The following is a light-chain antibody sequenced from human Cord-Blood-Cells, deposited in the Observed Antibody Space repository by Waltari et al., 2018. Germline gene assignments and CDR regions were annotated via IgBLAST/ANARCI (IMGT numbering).Light chain of an antibody. CDR3: QQYDNRPPYT. CDR2: DAS. Sequence: DIQMLQSPSYLSASVGDRVTITCQASQDISNYLNWYQQKPGKAPKLLIYDASNLETGVPSRFSGSGSGTDFTFTISSLQPEDIATYYCQQYDNRPPYTFGQGTKLEIK. CDR1: QDISNY. J-gene: IGKJ2*01. V-gene: IGKV1-33*01.